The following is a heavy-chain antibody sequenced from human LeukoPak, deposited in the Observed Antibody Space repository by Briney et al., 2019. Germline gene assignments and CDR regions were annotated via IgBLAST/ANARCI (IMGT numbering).Heavy chain of an antibody. CDR2: TNPSSGGT. D-gene: IGHD3-10*01. V-gene: IGHV1-2*02. J-gene: IGHJ6*02. Sequence: ASVKVSCKASGYTFTGSYIHWVRQAPGQGLEWMGWTNPSSGGTNYPQKFQGRVTMTRDTSISTAYMELSRLRSDDTAVYYCARVEGFGEKTKGMDVWGQGTTVTVSS. CDR1: GYTFTGSY. CDR3: ARVEGFGEKTKGMDV.